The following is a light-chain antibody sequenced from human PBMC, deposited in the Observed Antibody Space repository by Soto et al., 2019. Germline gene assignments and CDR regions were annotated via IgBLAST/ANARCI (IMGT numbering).Light chain of an antibody. Sequence: DIQMTQSPSTLSASVGDRVTITCRASQSISSWLAWYQQKPGKAPKLLIYDASSLESGVPSRFSGGGSGTEFTLAISSLQPDDFAPYYCQQYNSYPFTFGPGTKVDIK. CDR2: DAS. CDR1: QSISSW. V-gene: IGKV1-5*01. J-gene: IGKJ3*01. CDR3: QQYNSYPFT.